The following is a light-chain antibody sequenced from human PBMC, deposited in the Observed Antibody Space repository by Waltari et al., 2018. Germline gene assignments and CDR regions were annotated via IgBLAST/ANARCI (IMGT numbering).Light chain of an antibody. J-gene: IGKJ1*01. CDR2: GAS. V-gene: IGKV3-20*01. CDR1: QSVGRY. Sequence: EIVLTQSPGTLSLSPGERATLSCSASQSVGRYLAWYQQKPGQAPRLLIYGASTRATGSPDRFSGSGSGTDFSFIISRLEPEDFAVYFCQKYEALPATFGQGSKVEI. CDR3: QKYEALPAT.